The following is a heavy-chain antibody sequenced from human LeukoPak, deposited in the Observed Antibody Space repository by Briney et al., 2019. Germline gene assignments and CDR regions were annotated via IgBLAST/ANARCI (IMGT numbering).Heavy chain of an antibody. CDR2: IYYSGST. D-gene: IGHD3-3*01. CDR3: ARERLGYYDFWSGYDS. J-gene: IGHJ4*02. V-gene: IGHV4-61*01. CDR1: GGSVSSGSYY. Sequence: SETLSLTCTVSGGSVSSGSYYWSWIRQPPGKGLEWIGYIYYSGSTNYNPSLKSRVTISVDTSKNQFSLKLSSVTAADTAVYYCARERLGYYDFWSGYDSWGQGTLVTVSS.